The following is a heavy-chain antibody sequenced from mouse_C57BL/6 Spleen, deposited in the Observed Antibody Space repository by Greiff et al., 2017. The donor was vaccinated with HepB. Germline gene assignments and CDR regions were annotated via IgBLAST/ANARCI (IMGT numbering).Heavy chain of an antibody. CDR1: GFTFSNYW. CDR2: IRLKSDNYAT. V-gene: IGHV6-3*01. D-gene: IGHD1-1*01. J-gene: IGHJ3*01. CDR3: TGGYGSSYPLFAY. Sequence: EVKVEESGGGLVQPGGSMKLSCVASGFTFSNYWMNWVRQSPEKGLEWVAQIRLKSDNYATHYAESVKGRFTISRDDSKSSVYLQMNNLRAEDTGIYYCTGGYGSSYPLFAYWGQGTLVTVSA.